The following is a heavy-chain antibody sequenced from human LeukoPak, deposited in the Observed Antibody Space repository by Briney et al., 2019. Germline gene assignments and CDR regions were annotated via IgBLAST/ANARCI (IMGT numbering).Heavy chain of an antibody. V-gene: IGHV4-59*01. J-gene: IGHJ6*02. CDR3: ARDQRDILTGYYPRGNYYYGMDV. CDR2: IYYSGST. Sequence: SETLSLTCTVSGGSISSYYWSWIRQPPGKGLEWIGYIYYSGSTNYNPSLKSRVTISVDTSKNQFSLKLSSVTAADTAVYYCARDQRDILTGYYPRGNYYYGMDVWGQGTTVTVSS. D-gene: IGHD3-9*01. CDR1: GGSISSYY.